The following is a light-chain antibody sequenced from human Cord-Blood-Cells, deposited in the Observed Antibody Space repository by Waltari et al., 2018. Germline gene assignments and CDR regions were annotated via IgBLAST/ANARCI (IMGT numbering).Light chain of an antibody. V-gene: IGLV1-47*01. CDR3: AAWDDSLSGWV. CDR1: SSNIGSNY. CDR2: RNS. J-gene: IGLJ3*02. Sequence: QSVLTQPPSASGTPGQRVTISCSGSSSNIGSNYVYWYQQLPGTAPKLLIYRNSQRPLGVPDRCSGSKSGTSASLAIGGLRSEDEAEYYCAAWDDSLSGWVFGGGTKLTVL.